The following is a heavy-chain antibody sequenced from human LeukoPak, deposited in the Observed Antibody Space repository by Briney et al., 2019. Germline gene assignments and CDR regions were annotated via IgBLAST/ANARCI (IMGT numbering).Heavy chain of an antibody. J-gene: IGHJ4*02. Sequence: PGGSLRLSCAASGFTFSSYRMSWVRQAPGKGLEWVANIKKDGSEKYYVDSVKGRFTISRDNAKKSLYLQMNSLRAEDTAVYYCARHLSGVTGYTYGRGIDYWGQGTLVTVSS. CDR1: GFTFSSYR. V-gene: IGHV3-7*01. CDR3: ARHLSGVTGYTYGRGIDY. D-gene: IGHD5-18*01. CDR2: IKKDGSEK.